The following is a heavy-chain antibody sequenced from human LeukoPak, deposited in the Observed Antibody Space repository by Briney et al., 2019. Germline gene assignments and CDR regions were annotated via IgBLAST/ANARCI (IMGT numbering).Heavy chain of an antibody. D-gene: IGHD3-9*01. J-gene: IGHJ4*02. CDR1: GFTFSSYS. V-gene: IGHV3-21*01. Sequence: GGSLRLSCAASGFTFSSYSMNWVRQAPGKGLEWVSSISSSSTNINYADSVKGRFTISRDNAKNSLYLQMNSLRGEDTAVYYCARDYYDSLTGYYSSFDYWGQGTLVTVSS. CDR3: ARDYYDSLTGYYSSFDY. CDR2: ISSSSTNI.